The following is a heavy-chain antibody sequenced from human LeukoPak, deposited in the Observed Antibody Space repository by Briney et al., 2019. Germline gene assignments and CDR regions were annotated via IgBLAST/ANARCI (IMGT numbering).Heavy chain of an antibody. CDR1: GASISSYY. CDR2: IYTSGST. CDR3: ARLGIAVADYYWYFDL. D-gene: IGHD6-19*01. Sequence: SETLSLTCTVSGASISSYYWSWIRQPAGKGLEWIGRIYTSGSTNYNPSLKSRVTMSADTSKNQFSLKLSSVTAADTAVYYCARLGIAVADYYWYFDLWGRGTLVTVSS. J-gene: IGHJ2*01. V-gene: IGHV4-4*07.